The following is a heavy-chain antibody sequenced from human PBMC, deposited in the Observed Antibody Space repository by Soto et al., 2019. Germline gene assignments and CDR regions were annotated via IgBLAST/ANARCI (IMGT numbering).Heavy chain of an antibody. Sequence: SVSNAWMNWVRQAPGKGLEWVGRIKSTTDGGTTDYAAPVKGRFTISRDDSKDTLYLQMNSLKTDDTAMYYCTTGPSYWGQGTLVTVSS. CDR3: TTGPSY. V-gene: IGHV3-15*07. J-gene: IGHJ4*02. CDR1: SVSNAW. CDR2: IKSTTDGGTT.